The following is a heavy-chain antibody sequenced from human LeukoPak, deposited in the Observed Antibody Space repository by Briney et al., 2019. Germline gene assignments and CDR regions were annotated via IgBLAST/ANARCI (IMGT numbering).Heavy chain of an antibody. D-gene: IGHD1-1*01. CDR1: GFTFSSYA. CDR2: IFSGDSA. CDR3: ASLMTTTHYYYMDV. V-gene: IGHV3-23*03. Sequence: GVSLRLSCAASGFTFSSYAMSWVRQAPGKGLEWVSGIFSGDSAYHADSVKGRFTISRDNSKNTLYLQMNSLRPEDTAVYFCASLMTTTHYYYMDVWGKGTTVTVSS. J-gene: IGHJ6*03.